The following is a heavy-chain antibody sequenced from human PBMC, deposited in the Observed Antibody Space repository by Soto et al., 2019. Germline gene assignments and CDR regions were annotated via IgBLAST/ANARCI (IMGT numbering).Heavy chain of an antibody. D-gene: IGHD6-19*01. J-gene: IGHJ4*02. CDR2: INPGSGGT. CDR1: GYTFISYY. CDR3: AVAVAIDYYFDY. Sequence: GASVKVSCKASGYTFISYYMHWVRQAPGQGLEWMGIINPGSGGTTYAQKFQGRVTMTRDTSTSTVYMELSSLRSEDTAVFYCAVAVAIDYYFDYWGQGTLVTVSS. V-gene: IGHV1-46*01.